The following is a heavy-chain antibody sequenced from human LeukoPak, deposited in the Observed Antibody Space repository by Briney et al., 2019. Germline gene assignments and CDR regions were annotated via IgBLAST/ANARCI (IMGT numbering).Heavy chain of an antibody. Sequence: PGGSLRLSCAASGFTFDSYEMNWVRQAPRKGLEWVSHISSGGSPIYYADSVRGRFTISRDNAKNSLYLHMSSLRAEDTAVYYCAKIAAPGYYYFDSWGQGTLVTVSS. J-gene: IGHJ4*02. V-gene: IGHV3-48*03. CDR1: GFTFDSYE. CDR3: AKIAAPGYYYFDS. D-gene: IGHD6-13*01. CDR2: ISSGGSPI.